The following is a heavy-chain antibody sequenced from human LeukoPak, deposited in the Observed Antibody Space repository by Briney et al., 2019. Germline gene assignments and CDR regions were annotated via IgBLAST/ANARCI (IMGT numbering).Heavy chain of an antibody. D-gene: IGHD3-9*01. Sequence: PGGSLRLSCAASGFTFSSYAMSWVRQAPGKGLEWVSAISGSGGSTYYADSVKGRFTISRDNSKNTLHLQMNSLRAEDTAVYYCAKSGVVLTGYSKSYYFDYWGQGTLVTVSS. CDR1: GFTFSSYA. V-gene: IGHV3-23*01. J-gene: IGHJ4*02. CDR3: AKSGVVLTGYSKSYYFDY. CDR2: ISGSGGST.